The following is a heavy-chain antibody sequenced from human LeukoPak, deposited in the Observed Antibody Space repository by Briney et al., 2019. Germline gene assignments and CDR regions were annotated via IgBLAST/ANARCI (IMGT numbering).Heavy chain of an antibody. V-gene: IGHV3-48*03. CDR3: ARTPYSSGWFDY. D-gene: IGHD6-19*01. J-gene: IGHJ4*02. CDR1: GFTFSSYE. CDR2: ISSSGSTI. Sequence: GGSLRLSCAASGFTFSSYEMNWVRQAPGKGLEWVSYISSSGSTIYYADSVRSRFTISRDNAKNSLYLQMNSLRAEDTAVCYCARTPYSSGWFDYWGQGTLVTVSS.